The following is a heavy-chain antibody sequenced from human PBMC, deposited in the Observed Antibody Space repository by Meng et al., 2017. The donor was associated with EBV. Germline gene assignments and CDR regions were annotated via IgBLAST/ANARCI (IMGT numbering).Heavy chain of an antibody. CDR1: GFSLSTSGVG. J-gene: IGHJ5*02. CDR3: AHRRDEYSSSWYGWFDP. D-gene: IGHD6-13*01. V-gene: IGHV2-5*02. Sequence: ITLKGSGPTHGNPTQTLTLTCTVSGFSLSTSGVGVGWIRQPPGKALEWLALIYWDDDKRYSPSLKSRLTITKDTSKNQVVLTMTNMDPVDTATYYCAHRRDEYSSSWYGWFDPWGQGTLVTVSS. CDR2: IYWDDDK.